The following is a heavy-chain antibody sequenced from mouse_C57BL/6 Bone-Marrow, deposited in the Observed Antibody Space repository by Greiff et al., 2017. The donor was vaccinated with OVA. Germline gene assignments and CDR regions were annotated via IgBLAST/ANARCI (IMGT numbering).Heavy chain of an antibody. Sequence: QVQLQQPGAELVMPGASVKLSCKASGYTFTSYWMHWVKQRPGQGLEWIGEIDPSDSYTNYNQKFKGKSTLTVDKSSSTAYMQLSSLTSEDSAVYYCAREGSSSMDYWGQGTSVTVSS. CDR2: IDPSDSYT. CDR3: AREGSSSMDY. CDR1: GYTFTSYW. V-gene: IGHV1-69*01. J-gene: IGHJ4*01. D-gene: IGHD1-1*01.